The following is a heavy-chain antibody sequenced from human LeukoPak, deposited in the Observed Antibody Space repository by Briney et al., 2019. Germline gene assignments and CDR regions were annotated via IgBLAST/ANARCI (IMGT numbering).Heavy chain of an antibody. J-gene: IGHJ5*02. CDR2: IIPIFGTA. CDR3: ARDAGPLGYCSGGSCNWFDP. CDR1: GGTFSSYA. D-gene: IGHD2-15*01. Sequence: SVKVSCKASGGTFSSYAISWVRQAPGQGLEWMGGIIPIFGTANYAQKFQGRVTMTRDTSISTAYMELSRLRSDDTAVYYCARDAGPLGYCSGGSCNWFDPWGQGTLVTVSS. V-gene: IGHV1-69*05.